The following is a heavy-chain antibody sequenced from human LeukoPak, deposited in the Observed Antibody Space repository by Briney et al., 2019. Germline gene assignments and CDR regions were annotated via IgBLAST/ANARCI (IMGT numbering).Heavy chain of an antibody. Sequence: PSETLSLTCTASGCSISSYYWSWIRQPPGKGLEWIGYIYYSGSTNYNPSLKSRVTISVDTSKNQFSLKLSSVTAADTAVYYCARATYYGDRYFDYWGQGTLVTVSS. CDR1: GCSISSYY. V-gene: IGHV4-59*01. CDR2: IYYSGST. D-gene: IGHD4-17*01. J-gene: IGHJ4*02. CDR3: ARATYYGDRYFDY.